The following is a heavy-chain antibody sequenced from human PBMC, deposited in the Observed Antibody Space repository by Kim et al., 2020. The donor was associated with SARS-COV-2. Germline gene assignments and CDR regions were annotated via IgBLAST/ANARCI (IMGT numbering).Heavy chain of an antibody. J-gene: IGHJ2*01. CDR3: ARAGPVFSPYVYFDL. D-gene: IGHD3-16*01. Sequence: PSLNCRVTISVDTSKNQLSLRLTSVTAADTAVYYCARAGPVFSPYVYFDLWGRGTLVTVSS. V-gene: IGHV4-59*01.